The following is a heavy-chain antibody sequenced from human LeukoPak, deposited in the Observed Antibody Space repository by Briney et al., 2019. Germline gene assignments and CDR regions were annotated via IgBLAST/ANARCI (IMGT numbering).Heavy chain of an antibody. D-gene: IGHD3-3*01. CDR1: GFTFSSYG. CDR2: IWYDGSNK. CDR3: ARGAWYYDFWSGYYKESSGMDY. V-gene: IGHV3-33*01. Sequence: GRSLRLSCAASGFTFSSYGMHWVRQAPGKGLEWVAVIWYDGSNKYYADSVKGRLTISRDNSKNTLYLQMNSLRAEDTAVYYCARGAWYYDFWSGYYKESSGMDYWGQGTLVTVSS. J-gene: IGHJ4*02.